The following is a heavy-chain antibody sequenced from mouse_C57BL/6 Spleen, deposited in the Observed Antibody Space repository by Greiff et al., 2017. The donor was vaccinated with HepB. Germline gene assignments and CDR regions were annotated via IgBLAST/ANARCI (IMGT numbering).Heavy chain of an antibody. D-gene: IGHD2-4*01. Sequence: ESGPGLVKPSQSLSLTCSVTGYSITSGYYWNWIRQFPGNKLEWMGYISYDGSNNYNPSLKNRISITRDTSKNQFFLKLNSVTTEDTATYYCARDDYDEGAFAYWGQGTLVTVSA. CDR1: GYSITSGYY. CDR3: ARDDYDEGAFAY. J-gene: IGHJ3*01. V-gene: IGHV3-6*01. CDR2: ISYDGSN.